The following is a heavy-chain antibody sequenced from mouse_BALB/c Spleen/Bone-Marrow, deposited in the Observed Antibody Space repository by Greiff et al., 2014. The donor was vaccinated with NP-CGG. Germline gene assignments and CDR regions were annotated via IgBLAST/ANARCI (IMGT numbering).Heavy chain of an antibody. V-gene: IGHV1-67*01. J-gene: IGHJ4*01. Sequence: QGQPKQSGAELGRPGGSVKISCKGSGYTFTDYSIHWIKKRHAKSLEGIGAISTYYGDATNNQKFKGKATLTVDKSSSTAYMELARLASEDSVIYYCARGVTTGAMDYWGQGTSVTVSS. D-gene: IGHD1-1*01. CDR2: ISTYYGDA. CDR3: ARGVTTGAMDY. CDR1: GYTFTDYS.